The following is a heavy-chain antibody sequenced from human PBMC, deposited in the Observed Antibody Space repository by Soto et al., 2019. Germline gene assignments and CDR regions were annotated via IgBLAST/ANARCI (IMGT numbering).Heavy chain of an antibody. J-gene: IGHJ5*02. CDR2: ISYDGSNK. Sequence: GGSQRISYAASGFNFSSYAMHWVRQAPGKGLEWVAVISYDGSNKYYADSVKGRFTISRDNSKNTLYLQMNSLRAEDTAVYYCAQAPNYYDSRGSDWFGPWGQGTLVTGSS. D-gene: IGHD3-22*01. CDR1: GFNFSSYA. V-gene: IGHV3-30-3*01. CDR3: AQAPNYYDSRGSDWFGP.